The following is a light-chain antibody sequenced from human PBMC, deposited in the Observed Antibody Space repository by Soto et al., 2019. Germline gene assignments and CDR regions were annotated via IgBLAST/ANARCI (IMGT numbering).Light chain of an antibody. Sequence: ESVLTQSPGTLSFSPGERATLSCRASQSVSSNYLAWYQQKPGQAPRLLIYGASTRATGIPDRFSGSGSGTDFTLTITNLEPEDFAIYYCQQRSNWPWTFGQGTKVDNK. CDR2: GAS. J-gene: IGKJ1*01. CDR1: QSVSSNY. CDR3: QQRSNWPWT. V-gene: IGKV3D-20*02.